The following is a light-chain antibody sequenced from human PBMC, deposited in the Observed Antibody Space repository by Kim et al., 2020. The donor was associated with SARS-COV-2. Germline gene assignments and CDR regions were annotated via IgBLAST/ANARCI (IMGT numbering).Light chain of an antibody. CDR1: NSNIGTYY. Sequence: QSVLTQPPSVTASPGQSVTISCSGSNSNIGTYYVDCYQHLPGAAPKLLIFDNDKRPSGIPDRFSGSKSATSATRGIARLQTGDEADYYCATWDSSVSRYVVFGGGTQLTVL. CDR2: DND. V-gene: IGLV1-51*01. J-gene: IGLJ3*02. CDR3: ATWDSSVSRYVV.